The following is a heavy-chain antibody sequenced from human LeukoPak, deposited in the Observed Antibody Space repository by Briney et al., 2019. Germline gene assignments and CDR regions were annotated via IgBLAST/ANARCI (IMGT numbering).Heavy chain of an antibody. V-gene: IGHV3-48*01. J-gene: IGHJ4*02. CDR2: ISSSSSTI. CDR1: GFTVSSNY. CDR3: ARDRDSSWYGVFDY. D-gene: IGHD6-13*01. Sequence: PGGSLRLSCAASGFTVSSNYMNWVRQAPGKGLEWVSYISSSSSTIYYADSVRGRFTISRDNAKRSLYLQMNSLRAEDTAVYYCARDRDSSWYGVFDYWGQGTLVTVSS.